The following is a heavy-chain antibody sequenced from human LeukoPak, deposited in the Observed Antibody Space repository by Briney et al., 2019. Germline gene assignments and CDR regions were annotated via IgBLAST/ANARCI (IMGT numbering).Heavy chain of an antibody. D-gene: IGHD6-13*01. CDR3: ARQIAAAAATDY. J-gene: IGHJ4*02. V-gene: IGHV4-61*05. Sequence: PSETLSLTCTVSGDSITSSAFYWGWIRQPPGKGLEWIGYIYNSGNTNYNPSLKGRVTISADTSKNQFSLKLSSVTAADTAVYYCARQIAAAAATDYWGQGTLVTVSS. CDR2: IYNSGNT. CDR1: GDSITSSAFY.